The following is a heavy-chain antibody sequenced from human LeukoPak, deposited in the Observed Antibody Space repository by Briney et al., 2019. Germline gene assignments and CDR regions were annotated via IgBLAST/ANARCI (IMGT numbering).Heavy chain of an antibody. CDR2: ISSSGTTI. CDR3: AKALATRHMDV. Sequence: GGSLRLSCAASGFTVSSNYMSWVRQAPGKGLEWVSYISSSGTTIYYADSVKGRFTISRDNAKNSLYLQMSSLRAEDTAVYYCAKALATRHMDVWGQGTTVTVSS. J-gene: IGHJ6*02. CDR1: GFTVSSNY. V-gene: IGHV3-11*04.